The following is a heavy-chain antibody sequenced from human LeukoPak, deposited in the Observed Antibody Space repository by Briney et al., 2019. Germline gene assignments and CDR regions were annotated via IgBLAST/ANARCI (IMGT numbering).Heavy chain of an antibody. CDR1: GFTFSSYA. CDR2: ISGSGGST. V-gene: IGHV3-23*01. J-gene: IGHJ3*02. CDR3: AKDGTTVVRGLFDK. D-gene: IGHD4-23*01. Sequence: PGGSLRLSCAASGFTFSSYAMIWVRQAPGKGLEWVSGISGSGGSTFYADSVKGRFTISRDNSKNTLYLLINSLRAEDTAVYYCAKDGTTVVRGLFDKWGPGTMVTVSS.